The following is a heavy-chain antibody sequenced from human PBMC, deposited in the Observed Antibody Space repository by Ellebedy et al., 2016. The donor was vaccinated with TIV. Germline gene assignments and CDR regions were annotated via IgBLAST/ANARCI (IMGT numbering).Heavy chain of an antibody. CDR2: MNPNSGST. CDR1: GYTFTGYD. V-gene: IGHV1-8*02. J-gene: IGHJ5*02. Sequence: AASVKVSCKASGYTFTGYDINWVRQATGQGLEWMGWMNPNSGSTGYAQKFQGRVTMTRNNSISTAYMELSSLRSEDTAVYYCTRGLDCTGGSCYSTWFDPWGQGTLVTVSS. CDR3: TRGLDCTGGSCYSTWFDP. D-gene: IGHD2-15*01.